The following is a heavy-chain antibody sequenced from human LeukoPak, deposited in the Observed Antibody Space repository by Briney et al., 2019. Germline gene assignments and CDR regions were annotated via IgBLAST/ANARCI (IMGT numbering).Heavy chain of an antibody. CDR3: VRETDDSSGYSYPYYYYGMDV. Sequence: SQTLSLTCTVSGGSISSGSYYWSWIRQPAGKGLEWIGRIYTSGSTNYNPSLKSRVTISVDTSKNQFSLKLSSVTAADTAVYYCVRETDDSSGYSYPYYYYGMDVWGQGTTVTVSS. CDR2: IYTSGST. J-gene: IGHJ6*02. D-gene: IGHD3-22*01. V-gene: IGHV4-61*02. CDR1: GGSISSGSYY.